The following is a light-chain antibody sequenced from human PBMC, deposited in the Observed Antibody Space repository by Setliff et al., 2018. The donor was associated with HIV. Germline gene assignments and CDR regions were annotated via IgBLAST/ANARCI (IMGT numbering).Light chain of an antibody. Sequence: QSALTQPASVSGSPGQSITISCTGTSRDVDGYNYVSWHQQHPGKAPKLIIYEVRNRPSGVSNRFSGSKSGNTASLTISGLQAEDEADYYCSSYAITNTLPFGTGTKVTVL. J-gene: IGLJ1*01. CDR3: SSYAITNTLP. CDR1: SRDVDGYNY. CDR2: EVR. V-gene: IGLV2-14*01.